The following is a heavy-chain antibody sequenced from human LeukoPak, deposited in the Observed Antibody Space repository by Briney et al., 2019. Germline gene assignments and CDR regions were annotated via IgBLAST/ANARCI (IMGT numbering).Heavy chain of an antibody. D-gene: IGHD2-15*01. CDR2: IYYSGST. CDR1: GGSISSGGYY. CDR3: ASYCSGGSCRIDY. J-gene: IGHJ4*02. Sequence: SQTLSLTCTVSGGSISSGGYYWSWIRQHPGKGLEWIGYIYYSGSTYYNPSLKSRVTISVDTSKNQFSLKPSSVTAADTAVYYCASYCSGGSCRIDYWGQGTLVTVSS. V-gene: IGHV4-31*03.